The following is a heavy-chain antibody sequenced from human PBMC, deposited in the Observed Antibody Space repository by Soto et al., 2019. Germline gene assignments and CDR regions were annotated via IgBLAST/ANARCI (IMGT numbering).Heavy chain of an antibody. CDR3: ARGIRYFDR. Sequence: PSETLSLTCTVSGGSITSSYWSWIRQPPGKGLEWIGYIYYSGSTNYNPSLKSRVTISADTSKNQFSLNLSSVTAADTAVYFCARGIRYFDRWGQGTLVTVSS. J-gene: IGHJ4*02. D-gene: IGHD3-9*01. V-gene: IGHV4-59*01. CDR2: IYYSGST. CDR1: GGSITSSY.